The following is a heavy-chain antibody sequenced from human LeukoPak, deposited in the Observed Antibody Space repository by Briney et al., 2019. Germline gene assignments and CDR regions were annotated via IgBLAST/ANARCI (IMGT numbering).Heavy chain of an antibody. CDR3: ARDPYSGSYSAYYYYYMDV. CDR2: ITSSSSYM. J-gene: IGHJ6*03. V-gene: IGHV3-21*01. Sequence: GGSLRLSCAASGFTFSNYNMNWVRHAPGKGLEWVSSITSSSSYMYYADSVKGRFTISRDNAKNSLYLQMNSLRAEDTAVYYCARDPYSGSYSAYYYYYMDVWGKGTTVTVSS. CDR1: GFTFSNYN. D-gene: IGHD1-26*01.